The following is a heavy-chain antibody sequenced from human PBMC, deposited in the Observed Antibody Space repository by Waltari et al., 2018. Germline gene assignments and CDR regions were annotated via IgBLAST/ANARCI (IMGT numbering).Heavy chain of an antibody. V-gene: IGHV4-34*02. CDR2: VSHGGTA. CDR3: ARGRNYDSTLGRNDSSHSGLDV. J-gene: IGHJ6*01. D-gene: IGHD3-3*01. Sequence: QVLLQQWGAGLLKPSETLSLTCDISGGSLGDYIWTWIRQPPGKGLEWLGQVSHGGTARSNPSVKSRVTLSVDTSQRHFSLRLQSVTAADTAVYYCARGRNYDSTLGRNDSSHSGLDVWGQGSAVTVSS. CDR1: GGSLGDYI.